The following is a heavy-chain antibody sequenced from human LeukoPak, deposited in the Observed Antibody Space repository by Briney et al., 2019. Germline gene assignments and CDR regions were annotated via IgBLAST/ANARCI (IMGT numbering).Heavy chain of an antibody. D-gene: IGHD6-13*01. CDR2: INTDESST. CDR3: ARGGQRSSWYVVGYMDV. J-gene: IGHJ6*03. V-gene: IGHV3-74*01. Sequence: GGSLRLSCAASGFTFSSYWMHWVRQAPGKGLVWVSRINTDESSTSYADSGKGRFTISRDNAKNTLYLQMNSLRAEDTAVYYCARGGQRSSWYVVGYMDVWGKGTTVTVSS. CDR1: GFTFSSYW.